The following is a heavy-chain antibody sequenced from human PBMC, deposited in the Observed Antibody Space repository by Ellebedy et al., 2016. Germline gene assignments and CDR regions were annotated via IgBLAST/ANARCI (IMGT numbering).Heavy chain of an antibody. V-gene: IGHV3-23*01. CDR1: GFTFSTYA. CDR2: ISGGGATV. J-gene: IGHJ4*02. D-gene: IGHD6-19*01. CDR3: ARDGAVAGTFY. Sequence: GESLKISCAASGFTFSTYAMSWVRQAPGKGLEWVSAISGGGATVYYADSVKGRFTISRDNSRNTLYLQMNSLRAEDTALYYCARDGAVAGTFYWGQGTLVTVSS.